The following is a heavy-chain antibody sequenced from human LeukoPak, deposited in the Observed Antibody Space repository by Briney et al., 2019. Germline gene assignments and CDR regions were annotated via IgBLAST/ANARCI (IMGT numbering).Heavy chain of an antibody. V-gene: IGHV4-59*08. J-gene: IGHJ2*01. D-gene: IGHD3-22*01. CDR1: GGSISTYY. Sequence: SETLSLTCTVSGGSISTYYWGWIRLPPGKGLEWIGSFFHSGNIYYNPSLKSRVTISPDTSKSQFSLELTSVTAADTAVYYCARSVDSSGYYVFDLWGRGTLVTVSS. CDR2: FFHSGNI. CDR3: ARSVDSSGYYVFDL.